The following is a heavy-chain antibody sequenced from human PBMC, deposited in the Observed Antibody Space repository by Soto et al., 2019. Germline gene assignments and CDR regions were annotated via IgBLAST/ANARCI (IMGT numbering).Heavy chain of an antibody. CDR2: ISYDGSNK. Sequence: GGSLRLSCAASGFTFSSYGMHWVRQAPGKGLEWVAVISYDGSNKYYADSVKGRFTISRDNSKNTLYLQMNSLRAEDTAVYYCAKDQTAYSGSYYFDYWGQGTLVTVSS. J-gene: IGHJ4*02. CDR1: GFTFSSYG. V-gene: IGHV3-30*18. CDR3: AKDQTAYSGSYYFDY. D-gene: IGHD1-26*01.